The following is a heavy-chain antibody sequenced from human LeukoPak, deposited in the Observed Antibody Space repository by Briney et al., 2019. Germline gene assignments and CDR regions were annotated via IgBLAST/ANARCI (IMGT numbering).Heavy chain of an antibody. V-gene: IGHV1-69*04. CDR3: ARDYYDSSGYYSDAFDI. CDR2: IIPILGIA. CDR1: GGTFSSYA. J-gene: IGHJ3*02. D-gene: IGHD3-22*01. Sequence: SVKVSCKASGGTFSSYAISWVRQAPGQGLEWMGRIIPILGIANYAQKFQGRVTITADKSTSTAYMELSSLRSEDTAVYYCARDYYDSSGYYSDAFDIWGQGTMVTVSS.